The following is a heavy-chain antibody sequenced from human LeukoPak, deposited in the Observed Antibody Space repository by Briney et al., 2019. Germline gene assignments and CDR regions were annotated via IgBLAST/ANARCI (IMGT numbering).Heavy chain of an antibody. D-gene: IGHD2-15*01. CDR1: GNSISSYY. Sequence: SETLSLTCTVSGNSISSYYWSWIRQPAGKGLEWIGRIYTSGSTNYNPSLKSRVTMSVDTSKNQFSLKLSSVTAADTAVYYCAIEHRRYCSGGSCYSFDYWGQGTLVTVSS. J-gene: IGHJ4*02. CDR3: AIEHRRYCSGGSCYSFDY. V-gene: IGHV4-4*07. CDR2: IYTSGST.